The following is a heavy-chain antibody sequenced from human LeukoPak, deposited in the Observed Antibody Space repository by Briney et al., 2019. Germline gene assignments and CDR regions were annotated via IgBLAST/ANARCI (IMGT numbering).Heavy chain of an antibody. V-gene: IGHV4-39*01. CDR3: ARMFLMVRGPYDY. CDR1: GGSISSSSYY. CDR2: IYYSGST. J-gene: IGHJ4*02. Sequence: PSETLSLTCTVSGGSISSSSYYWGWIRQPPGKGLEWIGSIYYSGSTYYNPSLKSRVTISVDTSKNQFSLKLSSVTAADTAVYYCARMFLMVRGPYDYWGQGTLVTVSS. D-gene: IGHD3-10*01.